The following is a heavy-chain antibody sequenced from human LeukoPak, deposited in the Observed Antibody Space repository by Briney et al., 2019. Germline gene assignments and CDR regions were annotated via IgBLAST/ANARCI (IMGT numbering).Heavy chain of an antibody. D-gene: IGHD1-14*01. CDR1: GDSISSDDYY. J-gene: IGHJ4*02. Sequence: SETLSLTCTVSGDSISSDDYYWSWIRQSPGKGLEWIGNIYYSGSTYYNPSLRSRVTMSVDTSKNQFSLNLSSVTAADTAVYYCASMQLARYFDYWGQGTLATVSS. CDR2: IYYSGST. V-gene: IGHV4-30-4*08. CDR3: ASMQLARYFDY.